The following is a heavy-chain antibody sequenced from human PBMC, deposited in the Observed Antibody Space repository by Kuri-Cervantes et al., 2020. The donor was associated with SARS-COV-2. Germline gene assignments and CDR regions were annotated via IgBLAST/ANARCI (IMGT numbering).Heavy chain of an antibody. Sequence: SQTLSLTCAVYGGSFSGYYWSWIRQPPGKGLEWIGEINHSGSTNYSPSLKGRVTISVDTSKNQFSLKLSSVTAADTAVYYCARGVGAAVAGTLITIYYYYGMDVWGQGTTVTVSS. J-gene: IGHJ6*02. CDR2: INHSGST. CDR1: GGSFSGYY. V-gene: IGHV4-34*01. D-gene: IGHD6-19*01. CDR3: ARGVGAAVAGTLITIYYYYGMDV.